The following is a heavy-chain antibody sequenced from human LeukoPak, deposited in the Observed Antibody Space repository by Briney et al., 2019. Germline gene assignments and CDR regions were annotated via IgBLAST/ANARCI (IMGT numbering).Heavy chain of an antibody. CDR3: AKITMVRGAPYYYYGMDV. CDR2: TYYRSKWYN. V-gene: IGHV6-1*01. J-gene: IGHJ6*02. Sequence: SQTLSLTCAISGDSVSSNSAAWNWIRQSPSRGLEWLGRTYYRSKWYNDYAVSVKSRITINPDTSKNQFSLQLNSVTPEDTAVYYCAKITMVRGAPYYYYGMDVWAKGPRSPSP. D-gene: IGHD3-10*01. CDR1: GDSVSSNSAA.